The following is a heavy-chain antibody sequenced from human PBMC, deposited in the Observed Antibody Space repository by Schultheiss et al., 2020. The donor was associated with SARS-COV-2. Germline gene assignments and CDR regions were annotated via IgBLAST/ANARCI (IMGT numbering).Heavy chain of an antibody. CDR1: GYTFTTYQ. J-gene: IGHJ2*01. Sequence: ASVKVSCKASGYTFTTYQMHWVRQAPGQGLEWMGIINPSGGSTSYAQKFQGRVTMTRDTSISTAYMELSRLRSDDTAVYYCARDDGGYPRSPSYWYFDLWGRGTLVTVSS. V-gene: IGHV1-46*01. CDR3: ARDDGGYPRSPSYWYFDL. CDR2: INPSGGST. D-gene: IGHD4-23*01.